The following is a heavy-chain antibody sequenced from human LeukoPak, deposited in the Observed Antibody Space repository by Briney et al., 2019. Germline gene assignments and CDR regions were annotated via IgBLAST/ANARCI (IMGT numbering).Heavy chain of an antibody. J-gene: IGHJ4*02. D-gene: IGHD4-17*01. Sequence: GGSLRLSCAASGFTFSSYAMSWVRQAPGKGLEWVSAISGSGGSTYYADSVKGRFTISRDNSKNTLYLQMNSLRAEDTAVYYCAKAGYGDLKYTLDYWGQGTLVTVSS. CDR1: GFTFSSYA. V-gene: IGHV3-23*01. CDR3: AKAGYGDLKYTLDY. CDR2: ISGSGGST.